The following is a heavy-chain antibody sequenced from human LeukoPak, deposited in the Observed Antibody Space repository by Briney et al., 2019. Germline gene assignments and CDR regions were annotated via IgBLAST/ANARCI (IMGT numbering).Heavy chain of an antibody. CDR3: ASSIAAAGDPADY. Sequence: GESQKISCKGSGYSFTSYWIGWVRQRPGKGLEWMGIIYPGDSDTRYSPSFQGQVTISADKSISTAYLQWSSLKASDTAMYYCASSIAAAGDPADYWGQGTLVTVSS. CDR2: IYPGDSDT. J-gene: IGHJ4*02. V-gene: IGHV5-51*01. CDR1: GYSFTSYW. D-gene: IGHD6-13*01.